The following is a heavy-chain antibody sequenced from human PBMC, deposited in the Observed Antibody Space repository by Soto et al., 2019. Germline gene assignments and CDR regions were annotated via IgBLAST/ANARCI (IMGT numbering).Heavy chain of an antibody. V-gene: IGHV3-30*03. CDR1: GFIFRSYG. Sequence: QEQLVESGGGVVQPGRSLRLSCAASGFIFRSYGMHWVRQAPGKGLEWVAVMSYDGTNKYHADSVKGRFTISRDNSKNTVYLQMNSLRPEDTALYYCARDSSAGPGATPRNYYCYGMDVWGQGTTVTVPS. CDR2: MSYDGTNK. D-gene: IGHD1-26*01. CDR3: ARDSSAGPGATPRNYYCYGMDV. J-gene: IGHJ6*02.